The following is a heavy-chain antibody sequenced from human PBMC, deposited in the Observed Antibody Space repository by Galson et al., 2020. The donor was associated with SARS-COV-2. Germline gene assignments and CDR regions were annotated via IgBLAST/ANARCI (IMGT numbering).Heavy chain of an antibody. CDR2: ISSSSDYI. CDR3: TRDASWSSFAMDV. CDR1: GFTYSSYT. D-gene: IGHD2-15*01. J-gene: IGHJ6*02. V-gene: IGHV3-21*01. Sequence: GGSMRLYCEVSGFTYSSYTMNWVRQAPGKGLEWVSSISSSSDYIYYADSLKGRFTISRDNGKNSLSLQMNSLRAEDTALYYFTRDASWSSFAMDVWGQGSTVTVFS.